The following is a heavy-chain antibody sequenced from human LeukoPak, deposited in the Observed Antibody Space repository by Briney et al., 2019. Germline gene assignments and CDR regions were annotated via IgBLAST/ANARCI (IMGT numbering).Heavy chain of an antibody. D-gene: IGHD3/OR15-3a*01. CDR1: GGSFSGYY. CDR3: ASIPGHSGLHPADY. J-gene: IGHJ4*02. CDR2: INHSGST. V-gene: IGHV4-34*01. Sequence: PSETLSLTCAVYGGSFSGYYWSWIRQPPGKGLEWIGEINHSGSTNYNPSLKSRVTISVDASKNQFSLKLSSVTAADTAVYYRASIPGHSGLHPADYWGQGTLVTVSS.